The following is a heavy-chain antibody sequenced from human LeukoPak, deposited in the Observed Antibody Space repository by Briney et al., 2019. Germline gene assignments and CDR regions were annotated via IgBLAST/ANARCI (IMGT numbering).Heavy chain of an antibody. CDR2: INHSGST. CDR1: GGSFSGYY. Sequence: SETLSLTCAVYGGSFSGYYWSWSRQPPGKGLEWIGEINHSGSTNYNPSLKSRVTISVDTSKNQFSLKLSSVTAADTAVYYCARVVDYGDHYGPFDYWGQGTLVTVSS. J-gene: IGHJ4*02. CDR3: ARVVDYGDHYGPFDY. D-gene: IGHD4-17*01. V-gene: IGHV4-34*01.